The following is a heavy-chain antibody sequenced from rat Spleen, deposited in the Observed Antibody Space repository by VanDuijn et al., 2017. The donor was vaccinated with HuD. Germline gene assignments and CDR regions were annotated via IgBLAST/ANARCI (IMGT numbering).Heavy chain of an antibody. J-gene: IGHJ2*01. D-gene: IGHD1-10*01. CDR3: TTANNYGY. CDR2: ISYDGGDT. V-gene: IGHV5-20*01. CDR1: GFTFSDYY. Sequence: EVQLVESGGALVQPGRSLKLSCAASGFTFSDYYMAWVRQAPTKGLEWVASISYDGGDTYYRDSVKGRFTIYRDNSKSSLYLQMDSLRSEDTATYYCTTANNYGYWGQGVTVTVSS.